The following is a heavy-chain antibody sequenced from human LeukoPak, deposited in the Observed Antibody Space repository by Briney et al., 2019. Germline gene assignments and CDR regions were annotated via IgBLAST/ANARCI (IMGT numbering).Heavy chain of an antibody. J-gene: IGHJ4*02. V-gene: IGHV4-30-2*01. CDR2: INHSGST. CDR1: GGSISSGGYS. CDR3: AREPEPTPFGELFQIGGDY. Sequence: SQTLSLTCAVSGGSISSGGYSWSWIRQPPGKGLEWIGEINHSGSTNYNPSLKSRVTISVDTSKNQFSLKLSSVTAADTAVYYCAREPEPTPFGELFQIGGDYWGQGTLVTVSS. D-gene: IGHD3-10*01.